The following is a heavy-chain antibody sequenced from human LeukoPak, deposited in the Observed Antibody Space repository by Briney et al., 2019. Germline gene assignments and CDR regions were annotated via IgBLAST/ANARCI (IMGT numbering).Heavy chain of an antibody. D-gene: IGHD3-3*01. CDR3: ARGSKYYDFWSGFFYFDY. V-gene: IGHV4-30-4*01. J-gene: IGHJ4*02. CDR1: GGSISSGDYY. Sequence: SETLSLTCTVSGGSISSGDYYWSWIRQPPGKGLEWIGYNYYSGSTYYNPSLKGRVTISVDTSKNQFSLKLSSVTAADTAVYYCARGSKYYDFWSGFFYFDYWGQGTLVTVSS. CDR2: NYYSGST.